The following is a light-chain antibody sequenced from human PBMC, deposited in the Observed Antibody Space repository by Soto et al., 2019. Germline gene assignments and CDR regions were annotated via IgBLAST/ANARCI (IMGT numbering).Light chain of an antibody. V-gene: IGKV1-39*01. CDR3: QQSHGIPYT. CDR2: AAS. CDR1: QTISTY. Sequence: DIQMTQSPSSLSASVGDRVTITCRASQTISTYLNWYQQKPGKAPKLLIYAASTWQSGVPSRFSGSGSGTDFTLPINSLQPEDFATYYCQQSHGIPYTFGQGTKLEIK. J-gene: IGKJ2*01.